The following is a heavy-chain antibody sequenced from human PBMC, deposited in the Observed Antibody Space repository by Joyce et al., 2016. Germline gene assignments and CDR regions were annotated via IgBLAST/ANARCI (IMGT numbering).Heavy chain of an antibody. CDR1: GGFISGHY. Sequence: QLQLQESGPGLVKPSETLSLTCTVSGGFISGHYWSWSRQTAGKGLDWIGRIHSNGTTSYNPSFQSRVTMSIDLPKNQFSLRLRSVTAADSAIYYCAKFARDSSGFYPEADWGQGTLVTVSS. CDR2: IHSNGTT. J-gene: IGHJ4*02. CDR3: AKFARDSSGFYPEAD. V-gene: IGHV4-4*07. D-gene: IGHD3-22*01.